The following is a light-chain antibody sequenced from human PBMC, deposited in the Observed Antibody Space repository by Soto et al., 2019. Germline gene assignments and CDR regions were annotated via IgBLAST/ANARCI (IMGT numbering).Light chain of an antibody. V-gene: IGKV1-12*01. CDR2: AAS. CDR3: KQSYSFLN. J-gene: IGKJ4*01. CDR1: QDIRTW. Sequence: DIQITHSPSSVSASVVDRVTITFRASQDIRTWLAWYQQKPGKAPKLLIYAASSLQSGVPSRFSGSGSGTDFTLTISSLQPEDFATYYCKQSYSFLNFGGGTKVDIK.